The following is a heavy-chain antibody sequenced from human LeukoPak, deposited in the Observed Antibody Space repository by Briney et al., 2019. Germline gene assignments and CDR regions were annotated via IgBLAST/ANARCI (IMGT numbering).Heavy chain of an antibody. Sequence: ASVKVSCKASGYTFTGYYMHWVRQAPGQGLEWMGIINPSGGSASYAQKFQGRVTMTRDVSTSTVYMELSSLRSEDTAVYYCARDVMGRDLEDYWGQGTLVTVSS. D-gene: IGHD2-21*01. V-gene: IGHV1-46*01. CDR3: ARDVMGRDLEDY. J-gene: IGHJ4*02. CDR2: INPSGGSA. CDR1: GYTFTGYY.